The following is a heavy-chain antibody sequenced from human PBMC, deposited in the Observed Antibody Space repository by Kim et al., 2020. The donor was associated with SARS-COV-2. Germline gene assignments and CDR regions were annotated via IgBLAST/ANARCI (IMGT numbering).Heavy chain of an antibody. CDR3: ATSLYYDSRGTLDD. J-gene: IGHJ4*02. Sequence: AQKFQGRVTMTEDTSTDTAYMELSSLRSEDTAVYYCATSLYYDSRGTLDDWGQGTLVTVSS. D-gene: IGHD3-22*01. V-gene: IGHV1-24*01.